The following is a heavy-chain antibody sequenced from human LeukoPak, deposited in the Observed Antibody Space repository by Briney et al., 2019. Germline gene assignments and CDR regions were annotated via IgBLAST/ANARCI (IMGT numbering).Heavy chain of an antibody. CDR2: IYYSGST. V-gene: IGHV4-31*03. D-gene: IGHD4-11*01. CDR1: GGSISSGGYY. J-gene: IGHJ3*02. Sequence: SETLSLTCTVSGGSISSGGYYWSWIRQHPGKGLEWIGYIYYSGSTYYNPSLKSRVTISVDTSKNQFSLKLSSVTAADTAVYYCARTGADYDAFDIWAKGQWSPSLQ. CDR3: ARTGADYDAFDI.